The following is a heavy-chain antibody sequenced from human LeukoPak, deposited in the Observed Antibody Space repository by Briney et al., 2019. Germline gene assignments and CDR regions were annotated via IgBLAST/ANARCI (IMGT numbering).Heavy chain of an antibody. CDR1: GFTFNYYS. CDR3: ARDWGSWDFDF. CDR2: ISHIGSYI. J-gene: IGHJ4*02. V-gene: IGHV3-21*01. D-gene: IGHD6-13*01. Sequence: GGSLRLSCAASGFTFNYYSMNWVRQAPGKGLEWVSSISHIGSYIYYSDSVKGRFTISRDNAKNSLYLQMNSLRAEDTAVYFCARDWGSWDFDFWDQGTLVTVSS.